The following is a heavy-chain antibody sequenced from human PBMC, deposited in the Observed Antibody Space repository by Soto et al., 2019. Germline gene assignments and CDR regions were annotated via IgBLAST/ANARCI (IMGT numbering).Heavy chain of an antibody. CDR2: ISAYNGNT. J-gene: IGHJ4*02. CDR3: AGSNSGSYYSFFDS. CDR1: GYTFNIYS. Sequence: GASVKVSCKASGYTFNIYSISWVRQAPGQGLEWMGWISAYNGNTNYAQKLQGRITMTTDTSTSTAYMELRSLRSDDTAVYYCAGSNSGSYYSFFDSWGQGTLVTVSS. V-gene: IGHV1-18*01. D-gene: IGHD1-26*01.